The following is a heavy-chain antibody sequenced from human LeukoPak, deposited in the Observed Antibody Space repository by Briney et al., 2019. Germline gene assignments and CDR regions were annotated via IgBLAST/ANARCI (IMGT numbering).Heavy chain of an antibody. V-gene: IGHV3-30*04. CDR3: AKQGFDY. Sequence: GGSLRLSCAASGFTFSTYAMHWVRQAPGKGLEWVALISYDGSRKHFADSVKGRFTISRDNPKNTLYLQTNSLRAEDTAVYYCAKQGFDYWGQGTLVTVSS. CDR1: GFTFSTYA. J-gene: IGHJ4*02. CDR2: ISYDGSRK.